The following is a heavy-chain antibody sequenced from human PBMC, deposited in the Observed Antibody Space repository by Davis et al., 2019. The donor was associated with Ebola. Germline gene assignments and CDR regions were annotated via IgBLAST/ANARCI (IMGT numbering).Heavy chain of an antibody. J-gene: IGHJ6*02. CDR1: GFTFSSYG. Sequence: GESLKISCAASGFTFSSYGMHWVRQAPGKGLEWVAVISYDGGNKYYADSVKGRFTISRDNSKNTLYLQMNSLRAEDTAVYYCAKDIEDYGEVLDYYYGMDVWGQGTTVTVSS. D-gene: IGHD4-17*01. V-gene: IGHV3-30*18. CDR2: ISYDGGNK. CDR3: AKDIEDYGEVLDYYYGMDV.